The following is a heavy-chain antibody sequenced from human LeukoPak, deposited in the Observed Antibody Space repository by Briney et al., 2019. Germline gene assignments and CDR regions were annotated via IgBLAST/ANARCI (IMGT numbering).Heavy chain of an antibody. J-gene: IGHJ5*02. CDR1: GFALSTYW. D-gene: IGHD2-21*02. Sequence: GGSLRLSCTASGFALSTYWMHWVRQAPGKGLVWVSRIDSDGTRTTYADSVKGRFTISRDNVKNTLYLQMNSLRVEDTAVYYCARSPNCGGDCAWGQGTLVTVSS. CDR3: ARSPNCGGDCA. CDR2: IDSDGTRT. V-gene: IGHV3-74*01.